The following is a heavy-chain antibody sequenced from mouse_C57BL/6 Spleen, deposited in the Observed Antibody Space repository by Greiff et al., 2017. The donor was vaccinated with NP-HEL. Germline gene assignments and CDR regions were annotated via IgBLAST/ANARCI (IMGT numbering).Heavy chain of an antibody. CDR1: GYTFTGYW. CDR2: ILPGSGST. CDR3: ARWGAYDYDWLFAY. Sequence: QVQLKQSGAELMKPGASVKLSCKATGYTFTGYWIEWVKQRPGHGLEWIGEILPGSGSTNYNEKFKGKATFTADTSSNTAYMQLSSLTTEDSAIYYCARWGAYDYDWLFAYWGQGTLVTVSA. V-gene: IGHV1-9*01. D-gene: IGHD2-4*01. J-gene: IGHJ3*01.